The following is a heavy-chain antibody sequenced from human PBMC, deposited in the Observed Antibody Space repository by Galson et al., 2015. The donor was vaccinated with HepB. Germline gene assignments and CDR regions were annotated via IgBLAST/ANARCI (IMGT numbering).Heavy chain of an antibody. CDR3: ANKSPYYFDS. CDR2: FTGGGRGT. CDR1: GFTFSNFA. Sequence: SLRLSCAASGFTFSNFAMRWVRQAPGKGREWVSTFTGGGRGTSYADSVKGRFTISRDNSKSTLYLQMNSLRAEDTAIYYRANKSPYYFDSWGQGALVAVSS. J-gene: IGHJ4*02. V-gene: IGHV3-23*01.